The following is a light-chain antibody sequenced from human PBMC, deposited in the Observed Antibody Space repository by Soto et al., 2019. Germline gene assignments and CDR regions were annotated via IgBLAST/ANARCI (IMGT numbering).Light chain of an antibody. CDR3: QQYGSLFT. CDR2: GAS. V-gene: IGKV3-20*01. Sequence: EIVLTQSPGTLSLSPGERATLSCRASQSVSSSYLAWYQQKPGQAPRLLIYGASSRATGIPDRFSGSGSGTDFTLTISRLAPEDFAVYYCQQYGSLFTFGPGTKVDIK. J-gene: IGKJ3*01. CDR1: QSVSSSY.